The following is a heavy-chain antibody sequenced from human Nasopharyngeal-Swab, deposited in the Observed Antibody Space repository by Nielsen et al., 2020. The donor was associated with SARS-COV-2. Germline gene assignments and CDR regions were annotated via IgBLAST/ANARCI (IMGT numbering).Heavy chain of an antibody. V-gene: IGHV4-34*01. CDR1: GGSFSGYY. CDR3: ARGRYYDILTGYYYFDY. Sequence: GSLRLSCAVYGGSFSGYYWSWIRQPPGKGLEWIGEINHSGSTNYNPSLKSRVTISVDTSKNQFSLKLSSVTAADTAVYYCARGRYYDILTGYYYFDYWGQGTLDTVSS. D-gene: IGHD3-9*01. CDR2: INHSGST. J-gene: IGHJ4*02.